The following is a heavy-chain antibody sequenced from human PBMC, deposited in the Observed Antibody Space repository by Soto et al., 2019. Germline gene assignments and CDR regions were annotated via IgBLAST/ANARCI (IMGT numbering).Heavy chain of an antibody. Sequence: GASVKVSCKASGYTFTSYGISWVRQAPGQGLEWMGWISAYNGNTNYAQKLQGRVTMTTDTSTSTAYMELRSSVTAADTAVYYCARHYGDGYDYLDYWGQGTLVTVSS. D-gene: IGHD5-12*01. CDR1: GYTFTSYG. V-gene: IGHV1-18*01. CDR2: ISAYNGNT. J-gene: IGHJ4*02. CDR3: ARHYGDGYDYLDY.